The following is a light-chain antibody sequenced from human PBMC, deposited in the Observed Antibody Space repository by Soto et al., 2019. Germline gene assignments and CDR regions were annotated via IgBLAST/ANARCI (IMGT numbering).Light chain of an antibody. J-gene: IGLJ1*01. V-gene: IGLV2-23*02. Sequence: QSVLTQPASGSGSPGQAITISCTGTSSDVGSYNLVSWYQQHPGKAPKLIIYEVTKRPSGVSNRFSGSKSGNTASLTISGLQAEDEADYHCCSYAGSNTFVFGTGTKSPS. CDR3: CSYAGSNTFV. CDR2: EVT. CDR1: SSDVGSYNL.